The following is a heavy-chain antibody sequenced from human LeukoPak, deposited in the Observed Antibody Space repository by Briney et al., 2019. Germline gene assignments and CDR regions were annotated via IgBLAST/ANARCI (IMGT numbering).Heavy chain of an antibody. Sequence: SVKVSCKASGGTFSSYAISWLRQAPGQGLEWMGGIIPIFGTANYAQKFQGRVTITTDESTSTAYMELSSLRSEDTAVYYCAREYYYGSGSYYYMDVWGKGTTVTVSS. CDR3: AREYYYGSGSYYYMDV. CDR2: IIPIFGTA. V-gene: IGHV1-69*05. D-gene: IGHD3-10*01. J-gene: IGHJ6*03. CDR1: GGTFSSYA.